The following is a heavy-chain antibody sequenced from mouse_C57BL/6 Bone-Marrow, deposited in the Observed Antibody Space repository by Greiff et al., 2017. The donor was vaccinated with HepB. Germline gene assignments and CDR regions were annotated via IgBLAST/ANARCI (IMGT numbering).Heavy chain of an antibody. Sequence: VQLQQSGPELVKPGASVKISCKASGYTFTDYYMNWVKQSHGKSLEWIGDINPNNGGTSYNQKFKGKATLTVDKSSSTAYMELRSLTSEDSAVYYCARYNWDKYFDVWGTGTTVTVSS. CDR1: GYTFTDYY. CDR3: ARYNWDKYFDV. V-gene: IGHV1-26*01. J-gene: IGHJ1*03. CDR2: INPNNGGT. D-gene: IGHD4-1*01.